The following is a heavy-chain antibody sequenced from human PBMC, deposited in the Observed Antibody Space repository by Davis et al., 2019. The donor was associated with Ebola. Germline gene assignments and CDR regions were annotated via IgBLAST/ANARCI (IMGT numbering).Heavy chain of an antibody. V-gene: IGHV4-30-4*02. D-gene: IGHD4-17*01. J-gene: IGHJ5*02. Sequence: MPSETLSLTCSVSGASISDGDYYWSWIRQPPGKGLEWIAYMFYSGTTNYNPSLQSRVTISVDTSKNQFSLKLSSVTAADTAVYYCARDHFGDYGWFDPWGQGTLVTVSS. CDR3: ARDHFGDYGWFDP. CDR1: GASISDGDYY. CDR2: MFYSGTT.